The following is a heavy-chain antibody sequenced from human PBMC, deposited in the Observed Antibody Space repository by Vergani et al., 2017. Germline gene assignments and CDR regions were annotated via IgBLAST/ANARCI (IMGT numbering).Heavy chain of an antibody. Sequence: QLQLQESGPGLVKPSETLSLTCTVSGGSISSYYWSWIRQPPGKGLEWIGYIYYSGSTNYNPSLKSRVTTSVDTSKNQFSLKLSAVTAAVPAVYYCARAGDYDFWSGYPYFDYWGQGTLVTVSS. CDR1: GGSISSYY. CDR2: IYYSGST. J-gene: IGHJ4*02. V-gene: IGHV4-59*01. D-gene: IGHD3-3*01. CDR3: ARAGDYDFWSGYPYFDY.